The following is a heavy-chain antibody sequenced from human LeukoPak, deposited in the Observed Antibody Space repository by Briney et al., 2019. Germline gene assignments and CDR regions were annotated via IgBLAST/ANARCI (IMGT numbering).Heavy chain of an antibody. CDR1: GGSISSSSYY. D-gene: IGHD3-22*01. Sequence: SETLSLTCTVSGGSISSSSYYWGWIRQPPGKGLEWIGSIYYSGRTYYNPSLKSRVTISVDTSKNQFSLKLSSVTAADTAVYYCARPRGYYDSSGYYSNWFDPWGQGTLVTVSS. CDR2: IYYSGRT. J-gene: IGHJ5*02. CDR3: ARPRGYYDSSGYYSNWFDP. V-gene: IGHV4-39*01.